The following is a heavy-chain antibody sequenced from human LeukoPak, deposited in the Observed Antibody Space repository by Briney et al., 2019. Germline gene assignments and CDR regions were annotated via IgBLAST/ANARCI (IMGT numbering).Heavy chain of an antibody. CDR2: ISYDGTNK. Sequence: PGGSLRLSCAASGFTFSNYAMHWVRQAPGKGLEWVAVISYDGTNKNYADSVKGRFTIARDNSKNTLYLQMNSLRVGDTAVYYCARDSISITMIVVVASAEYFQHWGQGTLVTVSS. V-gene: IGHV3-30-3*01. J-gene: IGHJ1*01. CDR3: ARDSISITMIVVVASAEYFQH. CDR1: GFTFSNYA. D-gene: IGHD3-22*01.